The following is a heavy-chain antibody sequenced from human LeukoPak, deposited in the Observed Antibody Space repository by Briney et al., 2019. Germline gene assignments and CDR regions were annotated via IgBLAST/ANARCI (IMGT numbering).Heavy chain of an antibody. D-gene: IGHD1-26*01. CDR2: IIPILGIA. CDR3: AREPYLQYYGMDV. J-gene: IGHJ6*02. V-gene: IGHV1-69*04. CDR1: GGTFSSYA. Sequence: SVKVSCKASGGTFSSYAISWVRQAPGQGLEWMGRIIPILGIANYAQKFQGRVTMTRDTSTSTVYMDLSSLRSEDTAVYYCAREPYLQYYGMDVWGQGATVTVSS.